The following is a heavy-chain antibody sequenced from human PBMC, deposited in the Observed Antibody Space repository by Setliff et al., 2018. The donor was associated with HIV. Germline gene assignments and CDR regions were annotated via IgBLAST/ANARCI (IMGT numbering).Heavy chain of an antibody. V-gene: IGHV4-39*01. J-gene: IGHJ4*02. Sequence: SETLSLTCTVSGGSISSGSYYWSWIRQPPGKGLEWIGSIYYSGSTYYNPSLKSRVTISVDTSKNQFSLKLSSVTAADTAVYYCARLVEVRGAANDYFDCWGQGTLVTVSS. CDR1: GGSISSGSYY. CDR3: ARLVEVRGAANDYFDC. D-gene: IGHD3-10*01. CDR2: IYYSGST.